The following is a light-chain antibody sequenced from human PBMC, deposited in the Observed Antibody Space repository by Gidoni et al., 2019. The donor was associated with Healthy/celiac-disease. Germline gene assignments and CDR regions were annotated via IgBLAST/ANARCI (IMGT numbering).Light chain of an antibody. Sequence: DIQMTQSPSTLSASVGDRVTITCRASQSISNWLAWYQQKPGKDPKLLIYKASSLESGVPSRFSGSGSGTEFTLTISSLQPDDFATYYCQQYNSYSRGAFGQGTKVEIK. CDR3: QQYNSYSRGA. CDR2: KAS. V-gene: IGKV1-5*03. J-gene: IGKJ1*01. CDR1: QSISNW.